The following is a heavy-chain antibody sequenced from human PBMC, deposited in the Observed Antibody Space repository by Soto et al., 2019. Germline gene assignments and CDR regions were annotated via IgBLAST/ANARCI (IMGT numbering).Heavy chain of an antibody. CDR3: ARGGKYYPYSSGWYMTFDY. Sequence: SETLSLTCTVSGGSISSGGYYWSWIRQHPGKGLEWIGYIYYSGSTYYNPSLKSRVTISVDTSKNQFSLKLSSVTAADTAVYYCARGGKYYPYSSGWYMTFDYWGQGTLVTVSS. D-gene: IGHD6-19*01. CDR2: IYYSGST. V-gene: IGHV4-31*03. J-gene: IGHJ4*02. CDR1: GGSISSGGYY.